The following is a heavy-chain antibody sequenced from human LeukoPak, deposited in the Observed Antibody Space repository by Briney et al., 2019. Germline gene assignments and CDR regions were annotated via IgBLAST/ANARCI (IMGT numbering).Heavy chain of an antibody. CDR2: IIPIFGTA. Sequence: TSVKVSCKASGGTFSSYAISWVRQAPGQGLEWMGGIIPIFGTANYAQKFQGRVTITADESTSTAYMELSSLRSEDTAVYYCATKVVGATTIDYWGQGTLVTVSS. J-gene: IGHJ4*02. CDR3: ATKVVGATTIDY. CDR1: GGTFSSYA. V-gene: IGHV1-69*01. D-gene: IGHD1-26*01.